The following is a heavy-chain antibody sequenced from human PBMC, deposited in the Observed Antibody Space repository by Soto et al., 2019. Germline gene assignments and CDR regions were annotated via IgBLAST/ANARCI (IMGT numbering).Heavy chain of an antibody. J-gene: IGHJ4*02. CDR2: IYWDNDK. CDR3: ARSLWFGELH. V-gene: IGHV2-5*02. Sequence: QITLKESGPTLVKPTQTLTLTCSFSGFSLSTTGVGVGWIRQSPGKVLEWLAIIYWDNDKRYSPSLKSRVTITKDTSKNQVVLTVTNMDPVDTGTYYCARSLWFGELHWGQGALVTVSS. CDR1: GFSLSTTGVG. D-gene: IGHD3-10*01.